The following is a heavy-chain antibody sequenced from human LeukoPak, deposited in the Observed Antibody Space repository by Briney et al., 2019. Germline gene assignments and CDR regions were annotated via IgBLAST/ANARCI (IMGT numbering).Heavy chain of an antibody. J-gene: IGHJ6*02. D-gene: IGHD3-10*01. CDR3: ARALVRVVGSDYYYGMDV. CDR1: GGSISSGGYP. CDR2: IYHSGST. Sequence: SQTLSLTCAVSGGSISSGGYPWSWIRQPPGKGLVWIGYIYHSGSTYYNPPLKSRVTISVDRSKNQFSLKLSSVTAADTAVYYCARALVRVVGSDYYYGMDVWGQGTTVTVS. V-gene: IGHV4-30-2*01.